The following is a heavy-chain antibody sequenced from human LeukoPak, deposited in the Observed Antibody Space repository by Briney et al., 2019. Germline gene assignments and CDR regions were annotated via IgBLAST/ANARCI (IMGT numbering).Heavy chain of an antibody. D-gene: IGHD2-2*01. V-gene: IGHV3-21*01. CDR2: ISSSSYI. Sequence: GSLRLSCAASGFTFSSYSMNWVRQAPGKGLEWVSSISSSSYIYYADSVKGRFTISRDNAKNSLYLQMNSLRAEDTAVYYCARGTMTYCSSTSCSFDPWGQGTLVTVSS. CDR1: GFTFSSYS. CDR3: ARGTMTYCSSTSCSFDP. J-gene: IGHJ5*02.